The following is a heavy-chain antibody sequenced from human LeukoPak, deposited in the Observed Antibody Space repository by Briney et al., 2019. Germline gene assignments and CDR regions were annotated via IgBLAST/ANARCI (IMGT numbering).Heavy chain of an antibody. J-gene: IGHJ5*02. CDR1: GYTFTGYY. Sequence: AASVKVSCKASGYTFTGYYMHWVRQAPGQGLEWMGGIIPIFGTADYAQKFQGRVTITADESTSTAYMELSSLRSEDTALYYCAKTIAVAGTSIWFDPWGQGTLVTVSS. D-gene: IGHD6-19*01. CDR3: AKTIAVAGTSIWFDP. CDR2: IIPIFGTA. V-gene: IGHV1-69*13.